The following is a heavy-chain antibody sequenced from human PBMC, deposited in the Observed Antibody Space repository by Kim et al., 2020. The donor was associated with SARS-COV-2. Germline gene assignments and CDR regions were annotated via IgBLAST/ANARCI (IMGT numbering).Heavy chain of an antibody. CDR3: ASTYYYDSSGWGYGDY. D-gene: IGHD3-22*01. CDR2: IIPIFGTA. V-gene: IGHV1-69*13. CDR1: GGTFSSYA. Sequence: SVKVSCKASGGTFSSYAISWVRQAPGQGLEWMGGIIPIFGTANYAQKFQGRVTITADESTSTAYMELSSLRSEDTAVYYCASTYYYDSSGWGYGDYWGQGTLVTVSS. J-gene: IGHJ4*02.